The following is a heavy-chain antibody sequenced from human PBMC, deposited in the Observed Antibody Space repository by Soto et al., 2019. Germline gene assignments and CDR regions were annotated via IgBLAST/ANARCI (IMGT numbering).Heavy chain of an antibody. CDR1: GYTFNSYG. CDR3: ARDGCSGASCQFDY. D-gene: IGHD2-15*01. J-gene: IGHJ4*02. Sequence: QVQLMQSGAEVKKPGASVKVSCKASGYTFNSYGFSWVRQAPGQGLEWMGGISADSNNRNYAQKFQGRVTMTKDTSTSTVYMALRNLKSDASAVYYCARDGCSGASCQFDYWGQGTLVTVSS. CDR2: ISADSNNR. V-gene: IGHV1-18*01.